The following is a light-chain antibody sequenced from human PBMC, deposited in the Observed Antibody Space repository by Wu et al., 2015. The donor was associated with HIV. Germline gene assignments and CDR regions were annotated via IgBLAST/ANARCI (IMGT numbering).Light chain of an antibody. CDR3: RQYDKWPYT. J-gene: IGKJ2*01. V-gene: IGKV3-15*01. Sequence: EIVMTQSPATLSVSPGERVTLSCRASQNFSSNLAWYQQKRGQAPRLLIYGASSRAPGIPVRFSGSESGTEFTLTINSMQSEDFTMYYCRQYDKWPYTFGQGTRLEIK. CDR2: GAS. CDR1: QNFSSN.